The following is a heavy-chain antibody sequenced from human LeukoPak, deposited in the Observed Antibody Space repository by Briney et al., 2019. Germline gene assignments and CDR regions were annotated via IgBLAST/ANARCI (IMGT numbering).Heavy chain of an antibody. CDR2: IIPILGIA. Sequence: ASVKVSCKASGGTFSSYAISWVRQAPGQGLEWMGRIIPILGIANYAQKFQGRVTITADKSTSTAYMELSSLRSEDTAVYYCARDHDYSNPNWFDPWGQGTLVTVSS. V-gene: IGHV1-69*04. D-gene: IGHD4-11*01. J-gene: IGHJ5*02. CDR3: ARDHDYSNPNWFDP. CDR1: GGTFSSYA.